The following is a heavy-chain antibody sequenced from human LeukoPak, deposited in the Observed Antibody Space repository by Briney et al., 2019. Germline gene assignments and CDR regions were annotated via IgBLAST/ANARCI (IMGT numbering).Heavy chain of an antibody. CDR3: ARGVVVEPAALDY. D-gene: IGHD2-2*01. Sequence: GGSLRLSCAASGFTFSSYWMSWVRQAPGKGLEWVANIKQDGSEKYYVDSVKGRFTISRDNAKNSLYLQMNSLRAEDTAVYYCARGVVVEPAALDYWGKGTLVTVSS. V-gene: IGHV3-7*01. CDR2: IKQDGSEK. CDR1: GFTFSSYW. J-gene: IGHJ4*02.